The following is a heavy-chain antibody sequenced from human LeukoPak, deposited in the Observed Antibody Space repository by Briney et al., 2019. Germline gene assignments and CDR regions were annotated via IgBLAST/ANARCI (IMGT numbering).Heavy chain of an antibody. J-gene: IGHJ5*02. CDR3: ARGLDDIDNWFDP. Sequence: PSETLSLTCTVSGASISTYYWSWIRQPPGKGLEWIGYIYYSGSTNYNPSLKSRVTISVDTSKNQFSLKLSSVTAADTAVYYCARGLDDIDNWFDPWGQGTLVTVSS. V-gene: IGHV4-59*01. CDR2: IYYSGST. CDR1: GASISTYY. D-gene: IGHD3-9*01.